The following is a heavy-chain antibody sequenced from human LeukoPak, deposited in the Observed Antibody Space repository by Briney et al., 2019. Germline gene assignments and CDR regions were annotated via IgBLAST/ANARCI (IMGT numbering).Heavy chain of an antibody. Sequence: SQTLSLTCAISGDSIFTNNVAWNWIRQSPSRGLEWQGRTYYRSKWSFDYVVTVKSRITINADTSKNQFSLQLSSVTPEDTAVYYCARGKYTSFDNWGQGTLVTVSS. D-gene: IGHD6-6*01. CDR3: ARGKYTSFDN. V-gene: IGHV6-1*01. CDR1: GDSIFTNNVA. J-gene: IGHJ4*02. CDR2: TYYRSKWSF.